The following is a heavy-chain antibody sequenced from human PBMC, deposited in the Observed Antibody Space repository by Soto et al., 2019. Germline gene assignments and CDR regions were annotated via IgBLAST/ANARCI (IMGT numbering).Heavy chain of an antibody. D-gene: IGHD6-13*01. Sequence: QVQLQESGPGLVKPSGTLSLTCAVSGGSISSSNWWSWVRQPPGKGLEWIGEIYHSGSTNYNPSLQSGVTVSVDKSKNQSSLKLSSVPAADTAVYYCARAPRFSSSWYNWFDPWGQGTLVTVSS. V-gene: IGHV4-4*02. CDR2: IYHSGST. CDR1: GGSISSSNW. CDR3: ARAPRFSSSWYNWFDP. J-gene: IGHJ5*02.